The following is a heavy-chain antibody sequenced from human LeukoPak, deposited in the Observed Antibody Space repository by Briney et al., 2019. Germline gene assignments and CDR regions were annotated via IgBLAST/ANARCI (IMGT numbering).Heavy chain of an antibody. V-gene: IGHV4-61*02. Sequence: ASETLSLTCAVSGGSISSGSYYWSWIRQPAGKGLEWIGRIYTSGSTNYNPSLKSRVTISVDTSKNQFSLKLSSVTAADTAVYYCARVGSKDYYDSSGYYYGAFDIWGQGTMVTVSS. D-gene: IGHD3-22*01. CDR2: IYTSGST. CDR3: ARVGSKDYYDSSGYYYGAFDI. J-gene: IGHJ3*02. CDR1: GGSISSGSYY.